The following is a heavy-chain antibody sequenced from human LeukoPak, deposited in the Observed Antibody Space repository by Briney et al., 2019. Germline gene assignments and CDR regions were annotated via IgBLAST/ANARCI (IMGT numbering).Heavy chain of an antibody. CDR3: AKVAKYYYGPETYYFFEQ. Sequence: GGSLRLSCAASGFTFSSYAMHWVRQAPGKGLEWVAVISYDGSNKYYADSVKGRFTISRDNSKNTLYLQMNSLRAEDTAVYYCAKVAKYYYGPETYYFFEQWGQGTPVTASS. CDR2: ISYDGSNK. V-gene: IGHV3-30*04. CDR1: GFTFSSYA. D-gene: IGHD3-10*01. J-gene: IGHJ4*02.